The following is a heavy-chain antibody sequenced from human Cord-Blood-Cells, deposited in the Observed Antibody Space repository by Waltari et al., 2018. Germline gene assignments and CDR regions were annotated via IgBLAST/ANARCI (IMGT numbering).Heavy chain of an antibody. V-gene: IGHV4-39*01. Sequence: QLQLQESGPGLVKPSETLSLTCTVSGGSISSSSYYWGWIRQPPGKGLEWIGSIYYSGSTYYNPSLKSRVTISVDTSKNQFSLKLSSVTAADTAVYYCARVGVDSSSWFDYWGQGTLVTVSS. D-gene: IGHD6-13*01. CDR3: ARVGVDSSSWFDY. J-gene: IGHJ4*02. CDR1: GGSISSSSYY. CDR2: IYYSGST.